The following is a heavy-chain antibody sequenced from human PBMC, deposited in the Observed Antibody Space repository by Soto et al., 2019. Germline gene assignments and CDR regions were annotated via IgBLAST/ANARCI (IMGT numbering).Heavy chain of an antibody. CDR1: GGSFSDNY. J-gene: IGHJ5*02. D-gene: IGHD2-2*01. CDR3: ARGFTYCSSTTCAETRFDR. V-gene: IGHV4-34*01. Sequence: QVQLQQWGAGLLKPSETLSLTCGVYGGSFSDNYWSWIRQPPGKGLEWLGEINGSGSTNCNPSLKSRVTISVDTSKNQCSLKLSSVTAPDTALYYCARGFTYCSSTTCAETRFDRWGQGTQVTVSS. CDR2: INGSGST.